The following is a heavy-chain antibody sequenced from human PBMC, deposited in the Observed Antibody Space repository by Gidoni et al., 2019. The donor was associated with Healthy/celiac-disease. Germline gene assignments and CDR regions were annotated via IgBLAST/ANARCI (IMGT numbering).Heavy chain of an antibody. CDR1: ALTFSSYA. D-gene: IGHD6-19*01. Sequence: QVQLVESGGGVVQPGRSLRLSCAPSALTFSSYAMHWVRQAPGKGLEWVAVISYDGSNKYYADSVKGRFTISRDNSKNTLYLQMNSLRAEDTAVYYCARGAPVAGTGVDAFDIWGQGTMVTVSS. CDR2: ISYDGSNK. CDR3: ARGAPVAGTGVDAFDI. J-gene: IGHJ3*02. V-gene: IGHV3-30*04.